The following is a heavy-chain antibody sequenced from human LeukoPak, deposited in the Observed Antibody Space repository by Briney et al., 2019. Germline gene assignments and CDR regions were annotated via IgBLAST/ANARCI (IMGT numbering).Heavy chain of an antibody. D-gene: IGHD6-13*01. CDR3: ARYSETSELVSLSGEASAKGY. CDR1: GGSISSGSYY. Sequence: ASETLSLTCTVSGGSISSGSYYWSWIRQPAGKGLEWIGRIHTSGSTNYNPSLKSRVTIPVDTSKNQFSLKLSSVTAADTAVYYCARYSETSELVSLSGEASAKGYWGQGTLVTVSS. CDR2: IHTSGST. V-gene: IGHV4-61*02. J-gene: IGHJ4*02.